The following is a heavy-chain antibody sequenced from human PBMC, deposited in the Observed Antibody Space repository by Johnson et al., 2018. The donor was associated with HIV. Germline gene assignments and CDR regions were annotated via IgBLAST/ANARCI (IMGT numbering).Heavy chain of an antibody. V-gene: IGHV3-11*04. D-gene: IGHD4-23*01. CDR1: GFTFSDYY. CDR3: RVVTGAFDI. Sequence: QEQLVESGGGLVKPGGSLRLSCAASGFTFSDYYMTWIRQAPGKGLEWISYISGTSSHMSYADSVKGRFTISRDNAKNALYLQMNSLRAEDTAVYYCRVVTGAFDIWGQGTMVTVSS. CDR2: ISGTSSHM. J-gene: IGHJ3*02.